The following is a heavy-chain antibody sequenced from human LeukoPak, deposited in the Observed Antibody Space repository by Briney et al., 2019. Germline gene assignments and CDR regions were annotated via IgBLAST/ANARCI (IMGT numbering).Heavy chain of an antibody. Sequence: SETLSLTCIISGGTFRTYYWTWIRQPPGKGLEWIGYVYNSGSTNYSNYNPSLKSRVTISVDTSKNQFSLKLSSVTAADTAVYYCARAGGYGGYGMDVWGQGTTVTVSS. D-gene: IGHD6-25*01. V-gene: IGHV4-59*01. J-gene: IGHJ6*02. CDR3: ARAGGYGGYGMDV. CDR2: VYNSGST. CDR1: GGTFRTYY.